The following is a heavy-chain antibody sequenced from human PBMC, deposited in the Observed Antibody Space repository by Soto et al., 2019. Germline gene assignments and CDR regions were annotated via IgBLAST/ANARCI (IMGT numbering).Heavy chain of an antibody. CDR2: ISGSGGST. CDR3: AKDKGEYYDSSGYYCDDAFDI. D-gene: IGHD3-22*01. Sequence: PGGSLRLSCAASGFTFSSYSMNWVRQAPGKGLEWVSAISGSGGSTYYADSVKGRFTISRDNSKNTLYLQMNSLRAEDTAVYYCAKDKGEYYDSSGYYCDDAFDIWGQGTMVTVSS. J-gene: IGHJ3*02. V-gene: IGHV3-23*01. CDR1: GFTFSSYS.